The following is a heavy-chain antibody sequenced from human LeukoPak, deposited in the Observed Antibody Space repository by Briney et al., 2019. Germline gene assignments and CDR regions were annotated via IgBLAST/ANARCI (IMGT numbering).Heavy chain of an antibody. Sequence: SQTLSLTCAISGDSVSSNSAAWNWIRQSPSRGLEWLGRTYYMSKWYNDYAVSVKSRITINPDTSKNQFSLQLNSVTPEDTAVYYCARSLTLDSTGYSSGWPGGGNWFDPWGQGTLVTVSS. J-gene: IGHJ5*02. CDR1: GDSVSSNSAA. CDR2: TYYMSKWYN. D-gene: IGHD6-19*01. CDR3: ARSLTLDSTGYSSGWPGGGNWFDP. V-gene: IGHV6-1*01.